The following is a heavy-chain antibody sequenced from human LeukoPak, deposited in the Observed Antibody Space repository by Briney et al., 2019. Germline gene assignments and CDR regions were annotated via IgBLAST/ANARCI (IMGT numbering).Heavy chain of an antibody. D-gene: IGHD6-19*01. V-gene: IGHV3-53*01. Sequence: GGSLRLSCAASGVTVSNNFMSWVRQAPGKGLEWVSVIYGGGSTYYADSVKGRFTISRDNSKNTLYLQMNSLRAEDTAVYYCAKDLGILPGIAVAGPGYWGQGTLVTVSS. CDR1: GVTVSNNF. CDR3: AKDLGILPGIAVAGPGY. J-gene: IGHJ4*02. CDR2: IYGGGST.